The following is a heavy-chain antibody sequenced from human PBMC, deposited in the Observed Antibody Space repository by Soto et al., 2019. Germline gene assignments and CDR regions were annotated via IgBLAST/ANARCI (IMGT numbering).Heavy chain of an antibody. Sequence: SRTLSLTCAISGDSVSSNSAAWNWIRQSPSRGLEWLGRTYYRSKWYNDYAVSVKSRITINPDTSKNQFSLQLNSVTPEDTAVYYCAQAAGYISTWFFDYWGQGTLVTVSS. J-gene: IGHJ4*02. CDR2: TYYRSKWYN. D-gene: IGHD6-13*01. V-gene: IGHV6-1*01. CDR3: AQAAGYISTWFFDY. CDR1: GDSVSSNSAA.